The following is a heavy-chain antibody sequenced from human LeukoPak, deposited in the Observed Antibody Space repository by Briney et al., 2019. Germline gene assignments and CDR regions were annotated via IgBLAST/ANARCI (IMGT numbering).Heavy chain of an antibody. CDR3: ATPLDYGEDDAFDI. CDR2: ISSSGSTI. J-gene: IGHJ3*02. CDR1: GFTFSVYY. D-gene: IGHD4-17*01. V-gene: IGHV3-11*01. Sequence: GGSLRLSCAASGFTFSVYYMSWIRQAPGKGLEWVSHISSSGSTIYYADSVKGRFTISRDNAKNSLYLQMNSLRAEDTAVYYCATPLDYGEDDAFDIWGQGTMVTVSS.